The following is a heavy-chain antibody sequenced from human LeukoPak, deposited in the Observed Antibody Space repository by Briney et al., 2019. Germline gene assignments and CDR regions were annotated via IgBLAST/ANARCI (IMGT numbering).Heavy chain of an antibody. CDR3: ARDDYSNHRYMDV. J-gene: IGHJ6*03. D-gene: IGHD4-11*01. Sequence: PSETLSLTWTVSGGSISSYYWSWIRQPAGKGLEWIGRIYTSGSTNYNPSLKSRVTMSVDTSKNQFSLKLSSVTAADTAVYYCARDDYSNHRYMDVWGKGTTVTVSS. CDR2: IYTSGST. V-gene: IGHV4-4*07. CDR1: GGSISSYY.